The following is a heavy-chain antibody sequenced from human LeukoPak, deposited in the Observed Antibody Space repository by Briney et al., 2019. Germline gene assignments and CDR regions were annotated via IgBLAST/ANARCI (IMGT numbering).Heavy chain of an antibody. J-gene: IGHJ4*02. Sequence: PSETLSLTCAVYGGSFSGYYWSWIRQPPGKGLEWIGEINHSGSTNYNPSLKSRVTISVDTSKNQFSLKLSSVTAADTAVYYCARGYGRIAAAGFDYWGQGTLVTVSS. CDR3: ARGYGRIAAAGFDY. V-gene: IGHV4-34*01. CDR2: INHSGST. CDR1: GGSFSGYY. D-gene: IGHD6-13*01.